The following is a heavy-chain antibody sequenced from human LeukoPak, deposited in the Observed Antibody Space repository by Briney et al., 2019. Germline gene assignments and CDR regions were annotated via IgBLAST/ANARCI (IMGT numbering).Heavy chain of an antibody. J-gene: IGHJ5*02. CDR3: AKKYNTGLDP. V-gene: IGHV3-20*04. CDR2: INWNGGST. D-gene: IGHD1-14*01. CDR1: GFTFDDYG. Sequence: RPGGSLRLSCAASGFTFDDYGMSWVRQAPGKGLEWVSGINWNGGSTGYADSVKGRFTISRDNSKNTLYLQMNSLRAEDTAVYYCAKKYNTGLDPWGQGTLVTVSS.